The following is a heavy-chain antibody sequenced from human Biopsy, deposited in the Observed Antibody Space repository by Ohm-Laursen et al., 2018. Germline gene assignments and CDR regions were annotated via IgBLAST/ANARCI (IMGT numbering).Heavy chain of an antibody. D-gene: IGHD3-10*01. Sequence: SLRLSCTASGFTFTHAWMSWIRQAPGKGLEWVANINQDGSEKYYVDSVKGRFTISRDNAKNSLYLQMNSLRAEDTAVYYCARSRGSSGIATIYYYGMDVWGQGTTVTVSS. CDR1: GFTFTHAW. V-gene: IGHV3-7*01. CDR2: INQDGSEK. CDR3: ARSRGSSGIATIYYYGMDV. J-gene: IGHJ6*02.